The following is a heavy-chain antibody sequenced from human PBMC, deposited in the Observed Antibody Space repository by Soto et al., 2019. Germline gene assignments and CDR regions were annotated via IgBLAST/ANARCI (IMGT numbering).Heavy chain of an antibody. CDR2: ISAYNGNT. CDR1: GYAFTSYG. CDR3: ARIYYYDSSGCEFDY. J-gene: IGHJ4*02. D-gene: IGHD3-22*01. V-gene: IGHV1-18*01. Sequence: GPSVKVSCKASGYAFTSYGISWVRQAPGQGLEWMGWISAYNGNTNYAQKLQGRVTMTTDTSTSTAYMELRSLRSDDTAVYYCARIYYYDSSGCEFDYWGQGTLVTVSS.